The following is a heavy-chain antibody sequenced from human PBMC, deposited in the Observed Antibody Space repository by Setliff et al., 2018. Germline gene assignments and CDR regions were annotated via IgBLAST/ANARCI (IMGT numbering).Heavy chain of an antibody. Sequence: GSLRLSCTASGFMFNSYGMHWVRQAPGKGLEWVGRIKSKTDGGTTDYAAPVKGRFTISRDDSKNTLYLQMNSLKTEDTAVYYCTTAPTYYYDSSGLPWGQGTLVTVSS. V-gene: IGHV3-15*01. CDR2: IKSKTDGGTT. D-gene: IGHD3-22*01. CDR1: GFMFNSYG. J-gene: IGHJ5*02. CDR3: TTAPTYYYDSSGLP.